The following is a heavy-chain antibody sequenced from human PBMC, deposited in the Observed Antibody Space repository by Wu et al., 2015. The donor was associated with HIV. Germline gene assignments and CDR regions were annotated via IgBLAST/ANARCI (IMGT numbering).Heavy chain of an antibody. CDR3: ARYPLWQLPNYSYDYGMDV. V-gene: IGHV1-2*02. CDR1: RYSVTSFTTNY. D-gene: IGHD2-15*01. J-gene: IGHJ6*02. CDR2: IHPKNGDT. Sequence: QVQLEQSGAEVKKPGDSVKVSCRASRYSVTSFTTNYLHWVRQAPGQGLEWVGWIHPKNGDTAYGQKFQGRVTITSDASTTTAYMELTSLKSGDTAVYYCARYPLWQLPNYSYDYGMDVWGQGTTVTGLL.